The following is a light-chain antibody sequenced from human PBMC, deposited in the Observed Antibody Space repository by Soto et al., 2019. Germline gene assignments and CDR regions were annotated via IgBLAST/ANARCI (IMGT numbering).Light chain of an antibody. CDR2: WAS. CDR3: QQYYRTPRT. V-gene: IGKV4-1*01. J-gene: IGKJ2*01. Sequence: DIVMTQSPDSLAVSLGERATINCKSSQSVLYSSNNKNYLAWYQQKPGQHPKLLIYWASTRESGVPDRFSGRGSETDFTLTISSLQAEDVAVYYCQQYYRTPRTVGQVTKREIK. CDR1: QSVLYSSNNKNY.